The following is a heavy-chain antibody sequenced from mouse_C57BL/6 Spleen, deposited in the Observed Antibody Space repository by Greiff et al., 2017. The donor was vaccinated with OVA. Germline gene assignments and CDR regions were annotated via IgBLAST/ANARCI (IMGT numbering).Heavy chain of an antibody. V-gene: IGHV3-6*01. Sequence: ESGPGLVKPSQSLSLTCSVTGYSITSGYYWNWIRQFPGNKLEWMGYISYDGSNNYNPSLKNRISITRDTSKNQFFLKLNSVTTEDTATYYCARGDGSSYLYYFDYWGQGTTLTVSS. J-gene: IGHJ2*01. D-gene: IGHD1-1*01. CDR3: ARGDGSSYLYYFDY. CDR1: GYSITSGYY. CDR2: ISYDGSN.